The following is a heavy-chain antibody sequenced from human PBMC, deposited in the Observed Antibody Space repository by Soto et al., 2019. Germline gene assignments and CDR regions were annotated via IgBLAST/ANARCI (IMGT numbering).Heavy chain of an antibody. V-gene: IGHV4-31*03. Sequence: SETLSLTCTVPGDSISRGGQFWSWIRQRPGKGLEWIGYIYYSGSTYYNPSLQSRLTISVDTSKNQFSLKLISVTAADTAVYYCASDHGLTGATGGMDVWGQGTTVTVSS. CDR2: IYYSGST. CDR3: ASDHGLTGATGGMDV. CDR1: GDSISRGGQF. D-gene: IGHD1-7*01. J-gene: IGHJ6*02.